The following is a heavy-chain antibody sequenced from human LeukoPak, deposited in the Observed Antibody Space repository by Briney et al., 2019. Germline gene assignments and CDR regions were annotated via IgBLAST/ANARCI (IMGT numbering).Heavy chain of an antibody. J-gene: IGHJ3*02. Sequence: SETLSLTCAVYGGSFSGYYWSWIRQPPGKGLEWIGEINHSGSTNYNPSLKSRVTISVDTSKNQFSLKLSSVTAADTAVYYCARGDDYGDHDDAFDIWGQGTMVTVSS. CDR1: GGSFSGYY. CDR3: ARGDDYGDHDDAFDI. D-gene: IGHD4-17*01. CDR2: INHSGST. V-gene: IGHV4-34*01.